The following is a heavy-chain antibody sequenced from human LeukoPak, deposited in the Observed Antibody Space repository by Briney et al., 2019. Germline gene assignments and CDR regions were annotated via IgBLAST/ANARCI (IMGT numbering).Heavy chain of an antibody. CDR2: IYTGGGT. J-gene: IGHJ3*02. CDR3: AHYDFWSGHALDI. CDR1: ESIVSGNY. Sequence: GGSLRLSCAASESIVSGNYMTWVRQAPGKGLEWLSVIYTGGGTYYADSVKGRFTISRDTSKTTLYLQMNSLRGDDTAIYYCAHYDFWSGHALDIWGQGTMVTVSS. D-gene: IGHD3-3*01. V-gene: IGHV3-66*01.